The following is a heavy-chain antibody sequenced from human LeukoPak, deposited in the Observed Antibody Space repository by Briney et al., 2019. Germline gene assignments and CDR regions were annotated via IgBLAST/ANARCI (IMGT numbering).Heavy chain of an antibody. CDR3: ARDREDLLTGLDY. D-gene: IGHD3-9*01. V-gene: IGHV3-30*04. CDR1: GFTFSNYA. J-gene: IGHJ4*02. CDR2: ITYDGNNK. Sequence: GGSLRLSCTVSGFTFSNYAMHWVRQAPGKGLEWVAVITYDGNNKYYADSVKGRFTISRDNSKNTLYLQMNGLRAEDAAVYFCARDREDLLTGLDYWGQGTLVTVSS.